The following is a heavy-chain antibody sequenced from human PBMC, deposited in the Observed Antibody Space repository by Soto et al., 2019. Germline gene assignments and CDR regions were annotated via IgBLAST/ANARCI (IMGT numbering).Heavy chain of an antibody. Sequence: EVQLVESGGGLVQPGRSLRLSCAASGFTFDDYAMHWVRQAPGKGLEWVSGINWNSGSIGYADSVKGRFSISRDYAKNSLYLQMNSLRAEDTALYYCTKALSGYTYGPFDYWGQGTLVTVSS. J-gene: IGHJ4*02. V-gene: IGHV3-9*01. CDR3: TKALSGYTYGPFDY. CDR2: INWNSGSI. D-gene: IGHD5-18*01. CDR1: GFTFDDYA.